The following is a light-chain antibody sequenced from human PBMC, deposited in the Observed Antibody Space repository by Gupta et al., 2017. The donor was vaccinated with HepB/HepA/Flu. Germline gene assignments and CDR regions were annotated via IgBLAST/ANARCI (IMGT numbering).Light chain of an antibody. Sequence: EMVLTQSPATLSLSPGERATLSCRASQSVSSYLAWYQQNPGQTPRLLIYDASNRATGIPTRFSGSGSGTAFTLTISSLEPEDFAVYYCQQRSNWPPTFGQGTKVEIK. V-gene: IGKV3-11*01. J-gene: IGKJ1*01. CDR2: DAS. CDR3: QQRSNWPPT. CDR1: QSVSSY.